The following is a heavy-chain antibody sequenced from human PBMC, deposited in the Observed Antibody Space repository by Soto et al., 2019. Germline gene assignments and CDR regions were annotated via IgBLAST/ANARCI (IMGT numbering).Heavy chain of an antibody. CDR2: IIPFFGTT. D-gene: IGHD6-19*01. CDR1: GGTLNKDA. CDR3: ASGLRGRFASSGLYWAVGY. V-gene: IGHV1-69*01. Sequence: APVKVSCKASGGTLNKDAISWVRKAHGQGVEWMGGIIPFFGTTNYAQKFQGRVTITADDSTSTAFMELSRLRSEDTAVYFCASGLRGRFASSGLYWAVGYCGEGTLVTVSS. J-gene: IGHJ4*02.